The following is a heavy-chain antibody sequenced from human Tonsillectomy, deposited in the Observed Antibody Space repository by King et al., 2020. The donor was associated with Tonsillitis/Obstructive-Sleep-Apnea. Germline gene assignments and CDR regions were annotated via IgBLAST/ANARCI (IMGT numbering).Heavy chain of an antibody. CDR3: ARDDWAYCGGDCYPNYFDY. V-gene: IGHV3-30*04. J-gene: IGHJ4*02. CDR1: GFTFISYA. CDR2: ISYDGSKK. Sequence: VQLVEFGGGVVQPGRSLRLSCAASGFTFISYAMHWVRQAPGKGLEWVAVISYDGSKKYYANSVKGRFTISRDNSKNTLYLQMNSLRAEDTAVYYCARDDWAYCGGDCYPNYFDYWGQGTLVTVSS. D-gene: IGHD2-21*01.